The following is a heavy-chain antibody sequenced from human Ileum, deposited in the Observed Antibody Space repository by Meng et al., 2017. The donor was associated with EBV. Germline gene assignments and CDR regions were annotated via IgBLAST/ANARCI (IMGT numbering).Heavy chain of an antibody. Sequence: QEQLQESGPGLVKSSGTLSLTCDVSGVSISGNYWSWIRQSPVKGLEWIGFFYEGTTNYNPSLKSRVTIAAGPANNQISLRLSSVTSADTAVYYCAKGGQWDPLDSWGRGILVTVSS. D-gene: IGHD1-26*01. CDR2: FYEGTT. CDR3: AKGGQWDPLDS. CDR1: GVSISGNY. J-gene: IGHJ4*02. V-gene: IGHV4-59*01.